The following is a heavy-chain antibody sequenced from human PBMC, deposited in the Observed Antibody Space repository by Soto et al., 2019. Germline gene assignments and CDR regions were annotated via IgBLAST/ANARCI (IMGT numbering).Heavy chain of an antibody. D-gene: IGHD2-15*01. CDR2: ISGSGGNT. V-gene: IGHV3-23*01. J-gene: IGHJ4*02. CDR3: AKGGSVRSRTADY. Sequence: GGSLRLSCAASGFTFSSYVMSWVRQAPGKGLEWVSSISGSGGNTFYADSVKGRFTISRDNSKNTLYVQMNSLRAEDTAVYYCAKGGSVRSRTADYWGQGTLVTVSS. CDR1: GFTFSSYV.